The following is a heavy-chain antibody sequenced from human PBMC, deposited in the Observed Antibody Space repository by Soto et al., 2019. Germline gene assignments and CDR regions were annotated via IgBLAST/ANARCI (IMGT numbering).Heavy chain of an antibody. Sequence: GGSLRLSCAASGFIFGDYAMGWIRQAPGKGLEWISYISLSGYVKYYTDSVKGRFTSSRDNAKNSLHLQMDNLAAGDTAVYYCVRWYIGFDFWGQGTRVTVSS. CDR3: VRWYIGFDF. V-gene: IGHV3-11*01. CDR2: ISLSGYVK. J-gene: IGHJ4*02. D-gene: IGHD2-8*02. CDR1: GFIFGDYA.